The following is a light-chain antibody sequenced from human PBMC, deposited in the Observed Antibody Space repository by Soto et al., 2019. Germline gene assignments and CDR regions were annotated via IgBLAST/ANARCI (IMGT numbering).Light chain of an antibody. CDR1: SSDVGAFNF. V-gene: IGLV2-14*03. CDR3: SSHTTSSPPVL. J-gene: IGLJ2*01. CDR2: DVR. Sequence: QSALTQPASVSGSPGQSITISCTGTSSDVGAFNFVSWYQQHPGKAPKLIIYDVRNRPSGVSDRFSGSKSGNTASLTIYGLQAEDQADDYCSSHTTSSPPVLFGGGTKRTVL.